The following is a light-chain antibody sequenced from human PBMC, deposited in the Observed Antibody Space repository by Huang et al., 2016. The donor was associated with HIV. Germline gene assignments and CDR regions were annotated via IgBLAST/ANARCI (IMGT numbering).Light chain of an antibody. CDR1: QSVSSN. CDR2: GAS. Sequence: EIVMTQSPATLSVSPGERVTLSCRASQSVSSNLARYQQKPGQAPRLLIYGASTRATAIPARFSGSGSGTEFTLTISSLRSEDFAVYYCQQYSNWPPWTFGQGTKVESK. V-gene: IGKV3-15*01. J-gene: IGKJ1*01. CDR3: QQYSNWPPWT.